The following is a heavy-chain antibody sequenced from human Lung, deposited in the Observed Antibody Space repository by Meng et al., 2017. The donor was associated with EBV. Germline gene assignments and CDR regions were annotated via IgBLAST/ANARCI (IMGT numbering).Heavy chain of an antibody. D-gene: IGHD6-13*01. Sequence: QLQLQESGPGLVKPSETLSLTCTVSGDSISSGNYYWAWIRQPPGKGLEWIGNIYYSGTTYYNPSLKSRVTLSVDTSKNQFSLTLNSVTAADTAVYFCARKQKAGFDPWGQGTLVTVSS. CDR3: ARKQKAGFDP. CDR2: IYYSGTT. CDR1: GDSISSGNYY. J-gene: IGHJ5*02. V-gene: IGHV4-39*07.